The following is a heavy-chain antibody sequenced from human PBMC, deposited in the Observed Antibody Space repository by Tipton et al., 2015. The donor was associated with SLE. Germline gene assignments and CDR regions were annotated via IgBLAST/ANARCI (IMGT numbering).Heavy chain of an antibody. Sequence: LRLSCAVYGGSFSGYYWSWIRQPPGKGLEWIGEINHSGSTNYNPSLKSRVTISVDTPKNQFSLRLSSVTAADTAVYFCARPWELEAFDIWGQGTMVTVSS. CDR2: INHSGST. CDR1: GGSFSGYY. J-gene: IGHJ3*02. CDR3: ARPWELEAFDI. V-gene: IGHV4-34*01. D-gene: IGHD1-26*01.